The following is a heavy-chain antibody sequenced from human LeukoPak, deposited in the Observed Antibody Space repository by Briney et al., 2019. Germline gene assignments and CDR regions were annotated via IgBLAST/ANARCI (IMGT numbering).Heavy chain of an antibody. V-gene: IGHV3-21*01. J-gene: IGHJ4*02. CDR3: ARGSVAGFDY. Sequence: PGGSLRLSCAASGFTFSSYSMNWVRQAPGKGLEWVSSISSSSNYIYYADSLKGRFTISRDNSKNSLYLQMNNLRAEDTAVYYCARGSVAGFDYWGQGTLVTVSS. CDR1: GFTFSSYS. CDR2: ISSSSNYI. D-gene: IGHD6-19*01.